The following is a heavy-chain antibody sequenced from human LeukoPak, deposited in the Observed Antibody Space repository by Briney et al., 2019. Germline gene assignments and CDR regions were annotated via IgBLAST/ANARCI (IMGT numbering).Heavy chain of an antibody. V-gene: IGHV4-34*01. Sequence: SETLTLTCAVYGGSFSGYYWSWIRQPPGKGLEWIGEINHSGSTNYNPSLKSRVTISVDTSKNQFSLKLSSVTAADTAVYYCARELIAARPGYYFDYWGQGTLVTVSS. D-gene: IGHD6-6*01. J-gene: IGHJ4*02. CDR3: ARELIAARPGYYFDY. CDR1: GGSFSGYY. CDR2: INHSGST.